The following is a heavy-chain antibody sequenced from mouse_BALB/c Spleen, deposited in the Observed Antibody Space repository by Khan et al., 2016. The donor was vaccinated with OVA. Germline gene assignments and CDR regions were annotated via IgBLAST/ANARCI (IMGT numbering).Heavy chain of an antibody. D-gene: IGHD1-1*02. CDR2: VWGDGNT. J-gene: IGHJ1*01. CDR3: AKFYDGGVSNRYGDG. Sequence: QVQLKQSGPGLVAPSQSLSITCTVSGFSLTNYGVSWVRQPPGKGLEWLGVVWGDGNTNYHSALRSRLSISKDNSKSQVFLKLNSLQTADTATYSGAKFYDGGVSNRYGDGWGAGTTVTVSS. V-gene: IGHV2-3*01. CDR1: GFSLTNYG.